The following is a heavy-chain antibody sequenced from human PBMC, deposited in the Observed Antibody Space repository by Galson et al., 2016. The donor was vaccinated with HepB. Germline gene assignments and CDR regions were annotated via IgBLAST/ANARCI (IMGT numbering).Heavy chain of an antibody. CDR3: ARTVSIAAAGGADY. Sequence: KVSCKASGYTFTKYAIHWVRQMPGKGLEWMGMIYPGDSDTRYSPSFQGQVTISADQSINTAYLQWSSLKASDTAMYYCARTVSIAAAGGADYWGQGTLVTVSS. CDR1: GYTFTKYA. D-gene: IGHD6-13*01. J-gene: IGHJ4*02. CDR2: IYPGDSDT. V-gene: IGHV5-51*01.